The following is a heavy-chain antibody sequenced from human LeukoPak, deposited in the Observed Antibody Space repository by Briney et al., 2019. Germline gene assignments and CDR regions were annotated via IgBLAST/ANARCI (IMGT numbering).Heavy chain of an antibody. CDR3: AKYYSPKVVTRNFDY. J-gene: IGHJ4*02. CDR1: GFTFSNYW. Sequence: GGSLRLSCAASGFTFSNYWMSWVRQAPGEGLEWVANVQKDGGEKNYVDSVKGRFSISRDNSKNTLYLQMNSLRAEDTAVYYCAKYYSPKVVTRNFDYWGQGTLVTVSS. V-gene: IGHV3-7*03. D-gene: IGHD4-23*01. CDR2: VQKDGGEK.